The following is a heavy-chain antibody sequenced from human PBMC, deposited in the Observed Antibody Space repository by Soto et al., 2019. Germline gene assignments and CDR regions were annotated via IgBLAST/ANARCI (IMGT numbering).Heavy chain of an antibody. J-gene: IGHJ4*02. D-gene: IGHD3-10*01. V-gene: IGHV3-74*03. Sequence: GGSLRLSCAASGFTFSNYWMHWVRQAPGGGLVWVSHINSDGSSTTYADSVKGRFTISRDNAKNTLYLQMNSLRAEDTALYYCARDLPGTGIDYWGQGTLVTVSS. CDR2: INSDGSST. CDR1: GFTFSNYW. CDR3: ARDLPGTGIDY.